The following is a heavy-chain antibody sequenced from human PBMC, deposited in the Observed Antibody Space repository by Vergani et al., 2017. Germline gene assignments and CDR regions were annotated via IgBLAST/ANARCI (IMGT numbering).Heavy chain of an antibody. CDR3: ARGRIRDHAIDP. V-gene: IGHV3-23*01. CDR1: GFPFSSYA. CDR2: ISGSGGST. D-gene: IGHD2-15*01. J-gene: IGHJ5*02. Sequence: EVQLLESGGGLVQPGGSLRLSCAASGFPFSSYAMSWVRQAPGKGLVWVSAISGSGGSTYSADSVKGRFTFSRDNAKNSLYLQMNSLRDEDTSVYCCARGRIRDHAIDPWGQGTLVTVSA.